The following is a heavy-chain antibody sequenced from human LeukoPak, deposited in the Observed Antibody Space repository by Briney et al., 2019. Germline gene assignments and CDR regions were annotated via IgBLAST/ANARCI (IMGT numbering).Heavy chain of an antibody. Sequence: SETLSLTCTVSGGSISSYYWSWIRQPPGKGLEWIGYIYYGGSTYSNPSLKSRVTILADTSKNQFSLKLTSVTAADTAVYYCARSSVSGTYSGGYWGQGILVTVSS. CDR3: ARSSVSGTYSGGY. CDR1: GGSISSYY. J-gene: IGHJ4*02. V-gene: IGHV4-59*08. CDR2: IYYGGST. D-gene: IGHD3-10*01.